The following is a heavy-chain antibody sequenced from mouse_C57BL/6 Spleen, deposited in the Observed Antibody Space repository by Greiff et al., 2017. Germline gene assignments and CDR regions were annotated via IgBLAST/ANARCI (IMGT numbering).Heavy chain of an antibody. V-gene: IGHV3-6*01. Sequence: ESGPGLVKPSQSLSLTCSVTGYSITSGYYWNWIRQFPGNKLEWMGYISYDGSNNYNPSLKNRISITRDTSKNQFFLKLNSVTTEDTATYYCARTPRQLRLRDWYFDVWGTGTTVTVSS. CDR1: GYSITSGYY. D-gene: IGHD3-2*02. J-gene: IGHJ1*03. CDR3: ARTPRQLRLRDWYFDV. CDR2: ISYDGSN.